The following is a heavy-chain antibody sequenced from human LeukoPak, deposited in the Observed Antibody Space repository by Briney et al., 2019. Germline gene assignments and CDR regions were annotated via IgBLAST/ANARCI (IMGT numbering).Heavy chain of an antibody. Sequence: SETLSLTCTVSGGPISSYYWSWLRQPAGKGLEWIGRAYTSGVTNYNPPLKSRVTMSVDTSKSQFSLNLSSVTAADTAVYYCARGGDSGYDYWGQGTLVTVSS. CDR1: GGPISSYY. V-gene: IGHV4-4*07. CDR2: AYTSGVT. D-gene: IGHD5-12*01. CDR3: ARGGDSGYDY. J-gene: IGHJ4*02.